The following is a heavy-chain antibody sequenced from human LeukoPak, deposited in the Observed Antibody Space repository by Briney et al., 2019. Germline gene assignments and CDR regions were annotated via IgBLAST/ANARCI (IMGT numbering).Heavy chain of an antibody. CDR1: GGSISSYY. CDR2: IYYSGST. CDR3: ARDLKIEATPTDDPDY. V-gene: IGHV4-59*01. D-gene: IGHD5-12*01. J-gene: IGHJ4*02. Sequence: SETLSLTCTVSGGSISSYYWSWIRQPPGKGLEWIGYIYYSGSTNYNPSLKSRVTISVDTSKNQFSLKLSSVTAADTAVYYCARDLKIEATPTDDPDYWGQGTLVTVSS.